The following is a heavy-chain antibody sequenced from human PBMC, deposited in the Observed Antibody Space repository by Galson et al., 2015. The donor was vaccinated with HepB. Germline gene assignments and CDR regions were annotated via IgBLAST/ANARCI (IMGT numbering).Heavy chain of an antibody. CDR3: ARDQGIVVVPAAMEWGGGYSYGHFDY. Sequence: SLRLSCAASGFTFSSYWMHWVRQGPGKGLVWVSRINTDGSSTSYADSVKGRFTISRDNAKNTLYLQMNSLRAEDTAVYYCARDQGIVVVPAAMEWGGGYSYGHFDYWGQGTLVTVSS. CDR1: GFTFSSYW. CDR2: INTDGSST. D-gene: IGHD2-2*01. V-gene: IGHV3-74*01. J-gene: IGHJ4*02.